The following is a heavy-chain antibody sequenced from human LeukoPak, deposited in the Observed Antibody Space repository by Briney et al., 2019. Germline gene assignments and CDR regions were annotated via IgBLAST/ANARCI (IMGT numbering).Heavy chain of an antibody. CDR1: GGSISSSSYY. CDR3: VKEGNYFDF. Sequence: SETLSLTCAVSGGSISSSSYYWGWVRQPPGRGLEWIAIIYFSGSTYYNPSLKSRVTISVDTSKNQFSLQLNSVTPEDTAVYYCVKEGNYFDFWGQGTLVTVSS. CDR2: IYFSGST. J-gene: IGHJ4*02. V-gene: IGHV4-39*01.